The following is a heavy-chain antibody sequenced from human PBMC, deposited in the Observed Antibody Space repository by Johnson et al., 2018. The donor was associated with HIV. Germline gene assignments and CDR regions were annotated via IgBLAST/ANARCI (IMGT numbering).Heavy chain of an antibody. V-gene: IGHV3-NL1*01. CDR2: IYSGGST. D-gene: IGHD3-22*01. Sequence: QVQLVESGGGVVQPGRSLRLSCAASGFTFSSYGMHWVRQAPGKGLEWVSVIYSGGSTYYADSVKGRFTISRDNSKNTLYLQMNSLRAEDTAVYYFARDVAADMIGVGGAYDAFDIWGQGTMVTVSS. CDR3: ARDVAADMIGVGGAYDAFDI. CDR1: GFTFSSYG. J-gene: IGHJ3*02.